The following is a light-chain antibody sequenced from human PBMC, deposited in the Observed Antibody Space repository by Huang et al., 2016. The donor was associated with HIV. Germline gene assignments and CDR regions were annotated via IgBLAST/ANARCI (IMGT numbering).Light chain of an antibody. Sequence: EIVMTQSPATLSVSPGERATLSCRASHSLSSNLAWYQQKPGQAPRLLIYDASTRATGIPARFSGSGSGTECTLTISSLQSEDCAVYYCQQYNNWPPEITFGQGTRLDIK. CDR2: DAS. J-gene: IGKJ5*01. CDR1: HSLSSN. V-gene: IGKV3-15*01. CDR3: QQYNNWPPEIT.